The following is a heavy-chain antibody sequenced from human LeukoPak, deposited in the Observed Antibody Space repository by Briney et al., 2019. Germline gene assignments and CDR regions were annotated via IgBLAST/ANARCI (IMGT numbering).Heavy chain of an antibody. V-gene: IGHV3-20*01. J-gene: IGHJ4*02. D-gene: IGHD6-19*01. Sequence: GGSLRLSCAASGFIFSSYAMSWVRQAPGKGLEWVSGINWNGESTGYADSVKGRFTISRDNAKNSLFLQMNSLRVEDTALYHCAKGDRNGWYFDYWGLGTLVTVSS. CDR2: INWNGEST. CDR1: GFIFSSYA. CDR3: AKGDRNGWYFDY.